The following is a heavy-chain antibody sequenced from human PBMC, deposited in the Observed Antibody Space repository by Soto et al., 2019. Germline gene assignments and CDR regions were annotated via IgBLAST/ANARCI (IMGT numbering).Heavy chain of an antibody. Sequence: GGSXRLACVASGVTFNIFGLDWFRHAPGKGLDWVAVISHDETNENYADSVKGRFTISRDNSKNTLYLQMHSLRDDDTAVYYCARKIFRKTLSYGMEVWGKGTTVT. D-gene: IGHD3-9*01. CDR2: ISHDETNE. CDR1: GVTFNIFG. J-gene: IGHJ6*04. CDR3: ARKIFRKTLSYGMEV. V-gene: IGHV3-30*01.